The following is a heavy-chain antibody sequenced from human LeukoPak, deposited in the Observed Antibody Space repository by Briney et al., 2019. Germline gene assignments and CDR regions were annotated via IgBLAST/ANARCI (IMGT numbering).Heavy chain of an antibody. D-gene: IGHD2-2*01. Sequence: GGSLRLSCAASGFTFSSYSMNWVRQAPGKGLEWVSYISSSSSTIYYADSVKGRFTISRDNAKNSLYLQMSSLRAEDTAVYYCARDHAYRTDYWGQGTLVTVSS. CDR1: GFTFSSYS. CDR3: ARDHAYRTDY. J-gene: IGHJ4*02. CDR2: ISSSSSTI. V-gene: IGHV3-48*01.